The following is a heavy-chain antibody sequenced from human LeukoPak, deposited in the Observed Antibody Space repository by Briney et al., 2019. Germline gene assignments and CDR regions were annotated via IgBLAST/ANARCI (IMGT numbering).Heavy chain of an antibody. D-gene: IGHD6-19*01. CDR1: GYTFTGYY. V-gene: IGHV1-2*02. CDR3: ARGSTSSGWTYYYYYYMDV. CDR2: INPNSGGT. J-gene: IGHJ6*03. Sequence: ASVKVSCKASGYTFTGYYMHWVRQAPGQGLEWRGWINPNSGGTNYAQKFQGRVTMTRDTSISIAYMELSRLRSDDTAVYYCARGSTSSGWTYYYYYYMDVWGKGTTVTVSS.